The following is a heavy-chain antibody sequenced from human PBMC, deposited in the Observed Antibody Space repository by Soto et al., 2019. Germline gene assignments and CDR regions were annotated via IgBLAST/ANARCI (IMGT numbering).Heavy chain of an antibody. D-gene: IGHD2-2*01. CDR2: IYPGDSDT. CDR1: GYSFTSYW. V-gene: IGHV5-51*01. CDR3: ARREGYFSSTSCYPHDAFDI. Sequence: GESLKISCKGSGYSFTSYWIGWVRQMPGKGLEWMGIIYPGDSDTRYSPSFQGQVTISADKSISTAYLQWSSLKASDTAMYYCARREGYFSSTSCYPHDAFDIWGQGTMVT. J-gene: IGHJ3*02.